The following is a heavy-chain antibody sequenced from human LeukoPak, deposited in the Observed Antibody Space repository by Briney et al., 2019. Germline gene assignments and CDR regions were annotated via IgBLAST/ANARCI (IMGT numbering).Heavy chain of an antibody. CDR1: GFTFSSYE. Sequence: GGSLRLSCAASGFTFSSYERNWVRQAPGKGLEWVSYISSSGSTIYYADSVRGRFTISRDNAKNSLYLQMNGLRAEDTAVYYCARITQLLYDAFDIWGQGTMVTVSS. J-gene: IGHJ3*02. CDR2: ISSSGSTI. CDR3: ARITQLLYDAFDI. V-gene: IGHV3-48*03. D-gene: IGHD5-24*01.